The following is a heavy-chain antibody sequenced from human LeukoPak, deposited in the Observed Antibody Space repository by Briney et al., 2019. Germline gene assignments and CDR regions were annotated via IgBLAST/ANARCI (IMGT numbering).Heavy chain of an antibody. J-gene: IGHJ6*03. D-gene: IGHD6-13*01. CDR3: AKDAPRIAAAGPYYYYYMDV. CDR1: GFTFSSYG. Sequence: GGSLRLSCAASGFTFSSYGMHWVRQAPGKGLEWVAFIRYDGSNKYYADSVKGRFTISRNNSKNTLYLQMNSLRAEDTAVYYCAKDAPRIAAAGPYYYYYMDVWGKGTTVTVSS. V-gene: IGHV3-30*02. CDR2: IRYDGSNK.